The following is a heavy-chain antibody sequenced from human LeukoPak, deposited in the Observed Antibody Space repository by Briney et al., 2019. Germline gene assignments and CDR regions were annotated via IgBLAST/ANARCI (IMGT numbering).Heavy chain of an antibody. V-gene: IGHV4-59*12. Sequence: SETLSLTCSVSGGFINNYYWSWIRQLPGKGLEWIGYISYSGSTNYNPSLKSRVIISVDTSKNQFSLKVSSVSAADTAVYYCAKDRGDLHNSGYFVYWGQGTLVTVSS. CDR3: AKDRGDLHNSGYFVY. CDR2: ISYSGST. J-gene: IGHJ4*02. D-gene: IGHD3-10*01. CDR1: GGFINNYY.